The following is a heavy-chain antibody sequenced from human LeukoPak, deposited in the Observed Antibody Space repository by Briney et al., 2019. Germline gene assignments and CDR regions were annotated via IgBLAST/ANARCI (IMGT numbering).Heavy chain of an antibody. V-gene: IGHV3-74*01. J-gene: IGHJ6*02. D-gene: IGHD6-19*01. CDR2: INSDGSST. CDR3: ASMAVAGTVYYYGMDV. CDR1: GFTFSSYW. Sequence: GGSLRLSCAAPGFTFSSYWMHWVRQAPGKGLVWVSRINSDGSSTSYADSVKGRFTISRDNAKNTLYLQMNSLRAEDTAVYYCASMAVAGTVYYYGMDVWGQGTTVTVSS.